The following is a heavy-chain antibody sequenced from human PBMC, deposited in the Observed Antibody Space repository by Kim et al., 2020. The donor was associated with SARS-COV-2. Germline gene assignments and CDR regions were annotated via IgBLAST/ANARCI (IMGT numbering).Heavy chain of an antibody. V-gene: IGHV4-30-2*05. CDR2: ST. Sequence: STYYNPALESRVTISVDTSKTQFSLKLSSVTAADTAVYYCARYLVLFYYWGQGTLVTVSS. CDR3: ARYLVLFYY. D-gene: IGHD2-8*02. J-gene: IGHJ4*02.